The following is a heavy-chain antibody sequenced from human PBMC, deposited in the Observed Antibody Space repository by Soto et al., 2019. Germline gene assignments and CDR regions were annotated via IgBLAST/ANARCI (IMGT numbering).Heavy chain of an antibody. CDR3: AIMVDVTVGGLPYCYYGMDV. CDR2: ISAYNGNT. Sequence: ASVKVSCKASGYTFTSYGISWVRQAPGQGLEWMGWISAYNGNTNYAQKLQGRVTMTTDTSTSTAYMELRSLRSDDTAVYYCAIMVDVTVGGLPYCYYGMDVWGQGTRVTVSS. J-gene: IGHJ6*02. V-gene: IGHV1-18*01. D-gene: IGHD3-10*01. CDR1: GYTFTSYG.